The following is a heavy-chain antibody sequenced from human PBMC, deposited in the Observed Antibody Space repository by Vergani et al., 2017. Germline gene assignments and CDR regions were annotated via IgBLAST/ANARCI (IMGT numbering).Heavy chain of an antibody. CDR3: ARDRVGITFGGVIGYIDY. D-gene: IGHD3-16*02. CDR2: IYYSGST. J-gene: IGHJ4*02. V-gene: IGHV4-39*07. Sequence: QLQLQESGPGLVKPSETLSLTCTVSGGSISSSSYYWGWIRQPPGKGLDWIGSIYYSGSTYYNPSLKSRVTISVDTSKNQFSLKLSSVTAADTAVYYCARDRVGITFGGVIGYIDYWGQGTLVTVSS. CDR1: GGSISSSSYY.